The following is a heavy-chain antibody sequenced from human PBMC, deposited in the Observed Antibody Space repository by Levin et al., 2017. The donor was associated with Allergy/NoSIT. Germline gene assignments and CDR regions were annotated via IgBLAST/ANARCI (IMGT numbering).Heavy chain of an antibody. CDR1: GFTFDDYA. V-gene: IGHV3-9*01. Sequence: SLKISCAASGFTFDDYAMHWVRQAPGKGLEWVSGISWNSGSIGYADSVKGRFTISRDNAKNSLYLQMNSLRAEDTALYYCAKDMMGRYFDWQYGMDGWGQGTTVTVSS. CDR2: ISWNSGSI. CDR3: AKDMMGRYFDWQYGMDG. D-gene: IGHD3-9*01. J-gene: IGHJ6*02.